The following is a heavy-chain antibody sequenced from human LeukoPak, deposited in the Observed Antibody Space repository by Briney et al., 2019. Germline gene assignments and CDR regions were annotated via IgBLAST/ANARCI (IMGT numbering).Heavy chain of an antibody. J-gene: IGHJ4*02. CDR1: GYTFSANG. V-gene: IGHV3-33*01. CDR2: ISYDGSDE. Sequence: GGSLRLSCVASGYTFSANGMHWVRQAPGKGLEWVGMISYDGSDEYYADSVKGRFTISRDDSENTLYLQINSLRVEDTAVYYCARDFSGDYYFDYWGQGTLVTVSS. D-gene: IGHD7-27*01. CDR3: ARDFSGDYYFDY.